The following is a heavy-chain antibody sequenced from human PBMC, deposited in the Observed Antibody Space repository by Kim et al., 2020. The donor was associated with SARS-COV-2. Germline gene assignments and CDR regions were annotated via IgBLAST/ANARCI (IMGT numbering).Heavy chain of an antibody. J-gene: IGHJ6*02. V-gene: IGHV3-64*01. Sequence: GGSLRLSCAASGFTFSSYAMHWVRQAPGKGLEYVSAISSNGGSTYYANSVKGRFTISRDNSKNTLYLQMGSLRAEDMAVYYCARSQVQHHIVVVTARHYYYGMDVWGQGTTVTVSS. D-gene: IGHD2-21*02. CDR1: GFTFSSYA. CDR3: ARSQVQHHIVVVTARHYYYGMDV. CDR2: ISSNGGST.